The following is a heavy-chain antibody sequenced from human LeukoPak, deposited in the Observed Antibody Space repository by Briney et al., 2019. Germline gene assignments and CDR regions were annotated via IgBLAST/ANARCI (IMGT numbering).Heavy chain of an antibody. CDR2: INEDATTI. Sequence: GGSLRLSCAASGFAFSAYWMHWVRQAPGKGLEWVSRINEDATTITYADSVKGRFIVSRDNSKKSLYLQMNNLRAEDTAVYYCVRDLILVWTPGDDFDFWGQGTLVIVSS. D-gene: IGHD3-16*01. V-gene: IGHV3-74*01. J-gene: IGHJ4*02. CDR3: VRDLILVWTPGDDFDF. CDR1: GFAFSAYW.